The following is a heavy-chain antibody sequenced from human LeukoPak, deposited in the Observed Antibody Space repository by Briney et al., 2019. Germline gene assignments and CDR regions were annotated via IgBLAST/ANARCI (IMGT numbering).Heavy chain of an antibody. CDR3: ARDLRRAPVTTENYYFDY. J-gene: IGHJ4*02. V-gene: IGHV1-18*01. CDR1: GYTFTSYV. CDR2: ISPYNGNT. Sequence: GASVKVSCKASGYTFTSYVISWVRQAPGQGREWRGWISPYNGNTKYEHKIQDRVTLTTDTITTTASMELTSLSYDHTAVYFCARDLRRAPVTTENYYFDYWGQGTLVTVFS. D-gene: IGHD4-17*01.